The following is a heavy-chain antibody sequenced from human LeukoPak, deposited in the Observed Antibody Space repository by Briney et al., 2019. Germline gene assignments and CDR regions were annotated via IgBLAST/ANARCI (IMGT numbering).Heavy chain of an antibody. CDR1: GFTFSSYA. CDR2: ISGSGGST. CDR3: AKGGYHLNDYYGMDV. Sequence: GGSLRLSCAASGFTFSSYAMSWVRQAPGKGLEWVSAISGSGGSTYYADSVKSRFTISRDNSKNTLYLQMNSLRAEDTAVYYCAKGGYHLNDYYGMDVWGQGTTVTVSS. D-gene: IGHD2-2*01. J-gene: IGHJ6*02. V-gene: IGHV3-23*01.